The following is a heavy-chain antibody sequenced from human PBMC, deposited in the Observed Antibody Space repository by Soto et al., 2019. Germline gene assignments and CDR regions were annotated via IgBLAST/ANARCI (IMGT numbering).Heavy chain of an antibody. CDR2: INPNSGGT. D-gene: IGHD3-22*01. J-gene: IGHJ4*02. CDR3: ASYYDSSGPLDY. V-gene: IGHV1-2*02. Sequence: ASGQVCCDASGYTFTGYYMHWVRQAPGQGLEWMGWINPNSGGTNYAQKFQGRVTRTRDTAISTAYMELSRLRSDDTAVYYCASYYDSSGPLDYWGQGTLVTVSS. CDR1: GYTFTGYY.